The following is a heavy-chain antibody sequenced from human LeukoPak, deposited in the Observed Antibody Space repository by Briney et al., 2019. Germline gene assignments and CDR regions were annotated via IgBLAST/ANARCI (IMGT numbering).Heavy chain of an antibody. J-gene: IGHJ5*02. CDR2: INHSGST. CDR3: ARGHSSGWYTSWFDP. D-gene: IGHD6-19*01. V-gene: IGHV4-34*01. CDR1: GGSFSGYY. Sequence: SETLSLTCAVYGGSFSGYYWSWIRQPPGKGLEWIGEINHSGSTNYNPSLKSRVTISVDTSKNQFYLKVSSVIAADTAVYYCARGHSSGWYTSWFDPWGQGTLVTVSS.